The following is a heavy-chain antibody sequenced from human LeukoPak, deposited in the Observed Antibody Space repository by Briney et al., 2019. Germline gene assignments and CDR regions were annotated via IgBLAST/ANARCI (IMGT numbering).Heavy chain of an antibody. CDR2: FDPEDGET. CDR1: GYTLTELS. J-gene: IGHJ5*02. D-gene: IGHD3-10*01. Sequence: GASVKVSCKVSGYTLTELSMHWVRQVPGKGLEWMGGFDPEDGETIYAQKFQGRVTMTEDTSTDTAYMELSSLRSEDTAVYYCATLLWFGELFGWFDPWGQGTLVTVSS. V-gene: IGHV1-24*01. CDR3: ATLLWFGELFGWFDP.